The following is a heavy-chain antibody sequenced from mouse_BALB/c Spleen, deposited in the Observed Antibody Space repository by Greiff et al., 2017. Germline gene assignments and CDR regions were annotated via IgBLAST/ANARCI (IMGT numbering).Heavy chain of an antibody. D-gene: IGHD2-3*01. CDR2: ISSGGSYT. J-gene: IGHJ3*01. CDR3: ARRGDGYYAWFAY. CDR1: GFTFSSYA. V-gene: IGHV5-9-3*01. Sequence: EVQLVESGGGLVKPGGSLKLSCAASGFTFSSYAMSWVRQTPEKRLEWVATISSGGSYTYYPDSVKGRFTISRDNAKNTLYLQMSSLRSEDTAMYYCARRGDGYYAWFAYWGQGTLVTVSA.